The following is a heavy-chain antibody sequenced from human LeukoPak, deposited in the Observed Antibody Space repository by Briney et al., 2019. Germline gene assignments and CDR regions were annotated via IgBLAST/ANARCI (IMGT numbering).Heavy chain of an antibody. V-gene: IGHV3-33*01. CDR2: IWYDGSNK. J-gene: IGHJ4*02. D-gene: IGHD6-13*01. Sequence: GGSLRLSCAASGFTFSSYGMHWVRQAPGKGLEWGAVIWYDGSNKYYADSVKGRFTISRDNSKNTVYLQMNRLRAEDTAVYYCARDCGIAAAGTLDYWGQGTLVTVSS. CDR1: GFTFSSYG. CDR3: ARDCGIAAAGTLDY.